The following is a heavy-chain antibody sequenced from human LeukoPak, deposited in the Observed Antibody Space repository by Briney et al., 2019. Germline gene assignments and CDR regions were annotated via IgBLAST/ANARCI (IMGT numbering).Heavy chain of an antibody. D-gene: IGHD6-25*01. Sequence: SETLSLTCTVSGGSISSYYWSWIRQPPGKGLECIGYIYNSGSTNYNPSLKSRVSISVDTSKNQFSLKLSSVTAADTAVYYCARSAIDAFDIWGQGTMVAVSS. CDR1: GGSISSYY. J-gene: IGHJ3*02. CDR3: ARSAIDAFDI. CDR2: IYNSGST. V-gene: IGHV4-59*08.